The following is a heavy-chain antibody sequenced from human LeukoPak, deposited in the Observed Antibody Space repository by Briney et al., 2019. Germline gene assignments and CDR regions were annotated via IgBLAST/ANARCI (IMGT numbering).Heavy chain of an antibody. CDR2: IRYDGSNK. CDR3: AKVFSSGWRLDAFDI. CDR1: GFTFSSYW. J-gene: IGHJ3*02. D-gene: IGHD6-19*01. Sequence: TEGSLRLSCAASGFTFSSYWMSWVRQAPGKGLEWVAFIRYDGSNKYYADSVKGRFTISRDNSKNTLYLQMNSLRAEDTAVYYCAKVFSSGWRLDAFDIWGQGTMVTVSS. V-gene: IGHV3-30*02.